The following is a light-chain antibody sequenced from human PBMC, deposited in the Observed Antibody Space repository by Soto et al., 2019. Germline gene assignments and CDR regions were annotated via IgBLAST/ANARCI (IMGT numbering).Light chain of an antibody. CDR3: QQYGSSGT. J-gene: IGKJ1*01. Sequence: EIVLTQSPGTVSLSPGEGATLPCRASQSVSSSYLAWYQRKPGQAPRLLIYGASNRATGIPDRFSGSGSGTDFTLTISRLEPEDFAVYYCQQYGSSGTFGQGTKVDIK. CDR1: QSVSSSY. CDR2: GAS. V-gene: IGKV3-20*01.